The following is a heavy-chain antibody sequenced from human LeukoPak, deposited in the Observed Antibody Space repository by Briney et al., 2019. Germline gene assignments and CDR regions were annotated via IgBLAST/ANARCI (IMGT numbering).Heavy chain of an antibody. CDR3: ARDMGYSYGSYFDY. J-gene: IGHJ4*02. CDR1: GFTVSSNY. CDR2: IYSGGRT. D-gene: IGHD5-18*01. V-gene: IGHV3-53*01. Sequence: GGSLRLSCAASGFTVSSNYMSWVRQAPGKGLEWVSVIYSGGRTYYADSVKGRFTISRDNSKNTLYLQMNSLRAEDTAVYYCARDMGYSYGSYFDYWGQGTLVTVSS.